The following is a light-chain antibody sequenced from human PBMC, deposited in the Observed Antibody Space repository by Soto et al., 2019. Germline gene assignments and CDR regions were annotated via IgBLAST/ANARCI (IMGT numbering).Light chain of an antibody. CDR2: GAS. CDR3: QQRYTTSWT. CDR1: QNISNY. V-gene: IGKV3-11*01. J-gene: IGKJ5*01. Sequence: IMLTQSPTTLSLSPGKRATLSCRASQNISNYLIWYQQKPGQAPRLLIYGASIRATGIPDRFSGSGSGTDFTLTISRLEPEDFATYYCQQRYTTSWTFGQGTRLEIK.